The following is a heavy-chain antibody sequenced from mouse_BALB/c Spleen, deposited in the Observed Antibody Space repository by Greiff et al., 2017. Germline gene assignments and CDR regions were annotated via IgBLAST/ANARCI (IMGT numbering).Heavy chain of an antibody. D-gene: IGHD1-1*01. Sequence: EVKLVESGGGLVQPGGSRKLSCAASGFTFSSYAMSWVRQTPEKRLEWVATISSGGSYTYYPDSVKGRFTISRDNAKNTLYLQMSSLRSEDTAMYYCARSTVVAPYWYFDVWGAGTTVTVSS. V-gene: IGHV5-9-3*01. CDR3: ARSTVVAPYWYFDV. J-gene: IGHJ1*01. CDR2: ISSGGSYT. CDR1: GFTFSSYA.